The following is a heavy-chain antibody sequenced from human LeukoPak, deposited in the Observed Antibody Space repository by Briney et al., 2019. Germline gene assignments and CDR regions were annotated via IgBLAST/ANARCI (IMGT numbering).Heavy chain of an antibody. Sequence: SVKVSCKASGGTFSSYAISWVRQAPGQGLEWMGGIIPIFGTANYAQKFQGRVTITADKSTSTAYMELSSLRSEDTAVYYCARGGTGLDNWFDPWGQGTLVTVSS. D-gene: IGHD1-1*01. CDR2: IIPIFGTA. V-gene: IGHV1-69*06. CDR1: GGTFSSYA. J-gene: IGHJ5*02. CDR3: ARGGTGLDNWFDP.